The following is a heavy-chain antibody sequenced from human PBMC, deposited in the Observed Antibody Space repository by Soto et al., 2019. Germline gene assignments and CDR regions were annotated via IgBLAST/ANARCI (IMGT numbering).Heavy chain of an antibody. CDR2: ISGYNGNK. CDR3: ARDLYYYDNSGLGRFDI. D-gene: IGHD3-22*01. V-gene: IGHV1-18*04. J-gene: IGHJ3*02. CDR1: GYAFTSYG. Sequence: ASVKVSCKASGYAFTSYGFSWVRQAPGQGLEWMGWISGYNGNKNYAQRLQGRVTMTTDTSTTTAYMELRSLRSDDTAVYYCARDLYYYDNSGLGRFDIWGQGTMVTVSS.